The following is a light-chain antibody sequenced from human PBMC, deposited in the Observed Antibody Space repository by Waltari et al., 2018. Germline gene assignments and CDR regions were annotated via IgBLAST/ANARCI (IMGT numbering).Light chain of an antibody. CDR2: LGS. Sequence: DILMTQSPLSLLVTPGEAASIPCRPRQSLVHSNGYNYLDWYLQKPGQSPQLLIYLGSNRASGVPDRFSGSGSGTDFTLKISRVEAEDVGVYYCMQALQTPYTFGQGTKLEIK. J-gene: IGKJ2*01. CDR1: QSLVHSNGYNY. V-gene: IGKV2-28*01. CDR3: MQALQTPYT.